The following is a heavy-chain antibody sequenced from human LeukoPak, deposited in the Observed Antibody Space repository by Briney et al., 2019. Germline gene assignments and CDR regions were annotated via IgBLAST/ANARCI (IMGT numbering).Heavy chain of an antibody. V-gene: IGHV1-2*02. CDR1: GYTFTGYY. J-gene: IGHJ4*02. CDR3: ASRGLTMIVDFDY. CDR2: INPNSGGT. Sequence: VASVKVSCTASGYTFTGYYMHWVRQAPGQGLEWMGWINPNSGGTNYAQKFQGRVTMTRDTSISTAYMELSRLRSDDTAVYYCASRGLTMIVDFDYWGQGTLVTVSS. D-gene: IGHD3-22*01.